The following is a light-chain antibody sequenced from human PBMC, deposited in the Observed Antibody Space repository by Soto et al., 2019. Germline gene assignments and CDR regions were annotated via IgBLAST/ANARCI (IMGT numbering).Light chain of an antibody. V-gene: IGLV2-14*01. Sequence: QSVLTQPASVSGSPGQSITISCTGTGSEVGGYKYVSWYQQLPGKAPKLMIYDVSYRPPGVSDRFSGSKSGNTASLIISGLQAEDEADYYCSSYASSSPFVFGTGTKVTVL. CDR2: DVS. CDR3: SSYASSSPFV. J-gene: IGLJ1*01. CDR1: GSEVGGYKY.